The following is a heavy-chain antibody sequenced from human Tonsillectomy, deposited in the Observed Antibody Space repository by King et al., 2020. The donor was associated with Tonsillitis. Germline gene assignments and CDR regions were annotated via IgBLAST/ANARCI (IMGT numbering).Heavy chain of an antibody. CDR1: GFSLSTSGMC. V-gene: IGHV2-70*01. CDR3: ARISYYDSSGYSSEFDP. CDR2: IDWDDDK. J-gene: IGHJ5*02. Sequence: VTLKESGPALVKPTQTLTLTCTFSGFSLSTSGMCVSWIRQPPGKALEWLGLIDWDDDKYYSTSLKTRLTISKDTSKNQVVLTMTNMDPVDTATYYCARISYYDSSGYSSEFDPWGQGTLVTVSS. D-gene: IGHD3-22*01.